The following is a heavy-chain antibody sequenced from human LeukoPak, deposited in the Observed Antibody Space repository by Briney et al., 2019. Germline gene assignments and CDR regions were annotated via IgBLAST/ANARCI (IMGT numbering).Heavy chain of an antibody. V-gene: IGHV3-30*04. CDR1: GFTFSSYA. D-gene: IGHD3-10*01. Sequence: PGGSLRLSCAASGFTFSSYAMHWVRQAPGKGLEWVAVISYDGSNKYYADSVKGRFTISRDNSKNTLYLQMNSLRAEDTAVYYCAKDRGYYGSGKGYYYMDVWGKGTTVTISS. J-gene: IGHJ6*03. CDR2: ISYDGSNK. CDR3: AKDRGYYGSGKGYYYMDV.